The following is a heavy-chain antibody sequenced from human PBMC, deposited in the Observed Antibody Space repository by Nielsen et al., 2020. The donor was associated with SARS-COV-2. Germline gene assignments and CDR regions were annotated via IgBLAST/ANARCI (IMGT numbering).Heavy chain of an antibody. CDR2: IWFDGSNK. Sequence: GESLKISCAASGFTFSSFAMHWVRQAPGKGLEWVAVIWFDGSNKYYADSVKGRFTISRDNSKNTLYLQMNSLRAEDTAMYYCVKDTWVTAVNDFDYWGRGTLVTVSS. V-gene: IGHV3-33*06. D-gene: IGHD4-11*01. CDR1: GFTFSSFA. CDR3: VKDTWVTAVNDFDY. J-gene: IGHJ4*02.